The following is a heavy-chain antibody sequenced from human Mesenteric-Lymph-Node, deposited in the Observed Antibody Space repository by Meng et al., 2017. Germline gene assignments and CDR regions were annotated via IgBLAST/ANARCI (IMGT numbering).Heavy chain of an antibody. CDR1: GFTFSNYA. CDR3: AGDVFGNPGPGLDY. V-gene: IGHV3-30*04. J-gene: IGHJ4*02. D-gene: IGHD2-8*02. Sequence: QVQVVESGGGVVQPGRSLRLTCAASGFTFSNYAMHWVRHAPGKGLEWVAIISYDGSTKYYADSLKGRFTISRDNSKNTLYVQMNSLRPEDTAVYYCAGDVFGNPGPGLDYWGQGTLVTVSS. CDR2: ISYDGSTK.